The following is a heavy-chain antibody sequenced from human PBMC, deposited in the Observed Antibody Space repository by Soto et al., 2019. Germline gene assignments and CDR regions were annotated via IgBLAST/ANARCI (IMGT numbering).Heavy chain of an antibody. CDR3: ARDTLRYCSGGSCAAHAFDI. Sequence: GGSLRLSCAASGFTFSSYGMHWVRQAPGKGLEWVAVIWYDGSNKYYADSVKGRFTISRDNSKNTLYLQMNSLRAEDTAVYYCARDTLRYCSGGSCAAHAFDIWGQGTMVTVSS. V-gene: IGHV3-33*01. CDR1: GFTFSSYG. J-gene: IGHJ3*02. CDR2: IWYDGSNK. D-gene: IGHD2-15*01.